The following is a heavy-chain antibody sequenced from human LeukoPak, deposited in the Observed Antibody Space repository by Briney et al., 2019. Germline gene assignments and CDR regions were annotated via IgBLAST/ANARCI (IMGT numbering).Heavy chain of an antibody. CDR3: ARVLRDSTGYYHIDFDY. D-gene: IGHD3-22*01. V-gene: IGHV1-8*03. J-gene: IGHJ4*02. Sequence: AASVKVSCKASGYTFTSYDINWVRQATGQGLEWRGWMNPNSGNTGYAQKFQGRVTITRNTSISTAYMELSSLRSEDTAVYYCARVLRDSTGYYHIDFDYWGQGTLVTVSS. CDR2: MNPNSGNT. CDR1: GYTFTSYD.